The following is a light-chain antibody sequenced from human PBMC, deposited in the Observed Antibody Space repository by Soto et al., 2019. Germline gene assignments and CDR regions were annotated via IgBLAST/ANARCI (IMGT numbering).Light chain of an antibody. CDR2: AAS. CDR3: QQYGDSPLT. CDR1: QSVTVNS. J-gene: IGKJ3*01. Sequence: EILLTQSPSTVALSPGEGVTLSCRASQSVTVNSLAWYQQKPGQSPRLLIYAASTRAAAVPDRFTGSGSGTEFALTVRRLEAEDFGVYYCQQYGDSPLTSGPGTKVDIK. V-gene: IGKV3-20*01.